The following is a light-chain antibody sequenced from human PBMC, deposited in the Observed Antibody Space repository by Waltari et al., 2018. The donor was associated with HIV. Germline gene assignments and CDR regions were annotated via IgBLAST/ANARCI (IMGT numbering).Light chain of an antibody. CDR1: NIGSKS. Sequence: SYVLTQPPSVAVAPGQTARITCGGNNIGSKSVNWYQQKPGQAPVLVGYADRDRPSGIPERFSGSNFGNTATRTISRVEAGDQADYYCHLWDRDTDHYVFGTGTKVTVL. V-gene: IGLV3-21*02. CDR3: HLWDRDTDHYV. J-gene: IGLJ1*01. CDR2: ADR.